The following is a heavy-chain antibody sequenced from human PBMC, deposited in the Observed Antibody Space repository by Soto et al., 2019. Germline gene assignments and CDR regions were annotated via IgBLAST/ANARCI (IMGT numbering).Heavy chain of an antibody. CDR1: GFICSSYD. V-gene: IGHV3-23*01. J-gene: IGHJ3*02. D-gene: IGHD2-8*02. CDR2: ILVDGRT. Sequence: LRLSCAASGFICSSYDMSWVRQAPGKGLEWVSTILVDGRTFYVDSVKGRFTISRDSSQNTVYLQMNSLTAGDTALYYCAKATATGGGAFDICGQGTMVTVS. CDR3: AKATATGGGAFDI.